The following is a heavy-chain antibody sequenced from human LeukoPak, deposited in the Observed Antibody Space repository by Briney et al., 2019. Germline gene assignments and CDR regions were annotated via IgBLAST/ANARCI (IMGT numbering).Heavy chain of an antibody. D-gene: IGHD6-19*01. V-gene: IGHV1-69*04. J-gene: IGHJ5*01. Sequence: ASVKVSCKASGGTFSSYAISWVRQAPGQGLEWMGRIIPILGIANYAQKFQGRVTITADKSTSTAYMELSSLRSEDTAVYYCARADSSGWYECWGQGTLVTVSS. CDR1: GGTFSSYA. CDR2: IIPILGIA. CDR3: ARADSSGWYEC.